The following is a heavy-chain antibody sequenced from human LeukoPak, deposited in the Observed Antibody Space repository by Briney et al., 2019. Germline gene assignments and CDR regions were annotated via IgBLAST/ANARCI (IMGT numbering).Heavy chain of an antibody. CDR2: ISPNSGGT. Sequence: ASVKVSCKASGYTFTGYYLHWVRQAPGQGLDWMGWISPNSGGTHYAQKFQGRVTMTGDTSISTAYMELSSLRSDDTAVYYCARNLEAVAGTVWGQGTLVTVSS. CDR1: GYTFTGYY. V-gene: IGHV1-2*02. D-gene: IGHD6-19*01. CDR3: ARNLEAVAGTV. J-gene: IGHJ4*02.